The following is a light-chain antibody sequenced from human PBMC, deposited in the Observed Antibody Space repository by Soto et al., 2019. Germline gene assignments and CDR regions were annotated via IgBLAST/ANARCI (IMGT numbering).Light chain of an antibody. CDR3: SSYTSRSTLYV. V-gene: IGLV2-14*01. CDR2: DVT. Sequence: QSALTQPASVSGSPGQSITISCTGTSSDVGDNNYVSWYQQHPGKAPKLMIYDVTHRPSGISNRFSGSKSGNTASLTISGLQAEDEADYYCSSYTSRSTLYVFGSGTKLTVL. CDR1: SSDVGDNNY. J-gene: IGLJ1*01.